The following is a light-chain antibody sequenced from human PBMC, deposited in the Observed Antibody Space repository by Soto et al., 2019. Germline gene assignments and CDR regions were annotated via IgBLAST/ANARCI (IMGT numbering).Light chain of an antibody. Sequence: EIVMTQSPATLSVSPGERATLSCSASQSVTTNLAWYQQKPGQAPRLLIYGASTRATGIPARFSGSGSGTEFTLTISSLQSENFAVYHCQQYSNWPRTFGQGTKVDIK. CDR1: QSVTTN. V-gene: IGKV3-15*01. J-gene: IGKJ1*01. CDR3: QQYSNWPRT. CDR2: GAS.